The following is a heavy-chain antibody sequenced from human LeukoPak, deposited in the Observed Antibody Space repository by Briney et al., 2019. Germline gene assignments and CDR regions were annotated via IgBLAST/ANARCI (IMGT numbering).Heavy chain of an antibody. V-gene: IGHV4-59*01. Sequence: SETLSLTCTVSGGSISSYYWSWVRQPPGKGLEWIGYIYYSGSTNYNPSLKSRFTISVDTSKNQFSLKLSSVIAADTAVYYCARAVLLWFGESITDAFDIWGQGTMATVSS. CDR2: IYYSGST. D-gene: IGHD3-10*01. J-gene: IGHJ3*02. CDR3: ARAVLLWFGESITDAFDI. CDR1: GGSISSYY.